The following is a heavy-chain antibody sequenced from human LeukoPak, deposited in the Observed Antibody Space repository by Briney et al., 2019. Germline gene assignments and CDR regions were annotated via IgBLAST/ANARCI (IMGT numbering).Heavy chain of an antibody. Sequence: GASVKVSCKSSVDIFPKFGVNWVRRAPGRGLEWMGWISAYTGNTFYATRVQDRVTMTTDTSTNTAYMELRSLRSDATAFYYCALIEGDDFLDNWGQGTLVTASS. CDR1: VDIFPKFG. D-gene: IGHD2-21*02. CDR3: ALIEGDDFLDN. V-gene: IGHV1-18*01. CDR2: ISAYTGNT. J-gene: IGHJ4*02.